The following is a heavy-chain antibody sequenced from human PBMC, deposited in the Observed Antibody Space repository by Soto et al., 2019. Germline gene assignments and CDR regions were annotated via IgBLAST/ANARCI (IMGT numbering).Heavy chain of an antibody. V-gene: IGHV3-30*18. CDR1: GFTFSSYG. CDR3: AKDQLRGVRGVITYSYVMEV. Sequence: QVQLVESGGGVVQPGRSLSLSCAASGFTFSSYGMHWVRQAPGKGLEWVAVISYDGSNKYYADSVKGRFTISRDKSKNTLYLQMNRLRTEETAVYYCAKDQLRGVRGVITYSYVMEVWGQGTTVTVSS. D-gene: IGHD3-10*01. CDR2: ISYDGSNK. J-gene: IGHJ6*02.